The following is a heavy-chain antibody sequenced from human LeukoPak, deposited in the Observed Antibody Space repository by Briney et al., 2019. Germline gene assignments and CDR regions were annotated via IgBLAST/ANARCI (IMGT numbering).Heavy chain of an antibody. CDR3: AREGYDYVWGSYRTVSFDY. CDR2: ISDSGGST. V-gene: IGHV3-23*01. D-gene: IGHD3-16*01. Sequence: GGSLRLSCAASGFTFSSYAMSWVRQAPGKGLEWVSAISDSGGSTYYADSVKGRFTISRDNAKNTLYLQMNSLRAEDTAVYYCAREGYDYVWGSYRTVSFDYWGQGTLVTVSS. CDR1: GFTFSSYA. J-gene: IGHJ4*02.